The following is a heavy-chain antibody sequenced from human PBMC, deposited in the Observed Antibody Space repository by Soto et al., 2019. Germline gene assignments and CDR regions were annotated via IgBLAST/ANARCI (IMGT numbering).Heavy chain of an antibody. CDR2: INVYNGNT. Sequence: QVQLVQSGAEVKKPGASVKVSCKTSGYTFTSYSISWVRQAPGKGLEWMGWINVYNGNTKYAQNLQGRVTMTTDTSTSTAYMELRSLRSDDTAVYYFARDLAVGWFDPWGQGTLVNVSS. CDR1: GYTFTSYS. J-gene: IGHJ5*02. D-gene: IGHD2-2*01. V-gene: IGHV1-18*01. CDR3: ARDLAVGWFDP.